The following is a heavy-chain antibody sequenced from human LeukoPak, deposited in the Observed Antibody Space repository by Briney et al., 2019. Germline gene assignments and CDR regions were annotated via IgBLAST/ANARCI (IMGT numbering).Heavy chain of an antibody. CDR1: GGSISSYY. CDR2: IYYSGST. Sequence: PSETLSLTCTVSGGSISSYYWSWIRQPPGKGLEWIGYIYYSGSTYYNPSLKSRVTISVDTSKNQFSLKLSSVTAADTAVYYCARVGYYYGSGSYCFDYWGQGTLVTVSS. V-gene: IGHV4-59*12. J-gene: IGHJ4*02. D-gene: IGHD3-10*01. CDR3: ARVGYYYGSGSYCFDY.